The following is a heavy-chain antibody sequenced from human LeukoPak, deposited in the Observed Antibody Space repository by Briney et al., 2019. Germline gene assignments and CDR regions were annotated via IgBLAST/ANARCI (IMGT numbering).Heavy chain of an antibody. CDR2: IIPILGIA. CDR1: GGTFSSYA. D-gene: IGHD4-23*01. CDR3: ARGVDGGNSDWFDP. J-gene: IGHJ5*02. V-gene: IGHV1-69*04. Sequence: SVKVSCKASGGTFSSYAISWVRQAPGQGLEWMGRIIPILGIANYAQKFQGRVTITADKSTSTAYMELSSLRSEDTAVHYCARGVDGGNSDWFDPWGQGTLVTVSS.